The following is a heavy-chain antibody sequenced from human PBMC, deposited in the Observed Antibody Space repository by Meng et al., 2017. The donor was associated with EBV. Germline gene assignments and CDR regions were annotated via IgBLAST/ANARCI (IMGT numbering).Heavy chain of an antibody. J-gene: IGHJ4*02. D-gene: IGHD3-22*01. CDR1: GFTFSSYG. CDR3: AKGDVYYYDSSGYPDY. V-gene: IGHV3-30*18. Sequence: VESGGGVVQPARFLRLSCAASGFTFSSYGMHWVRQAPGKGLEWVAVISYDGSNKYYADSVKGRFTISRDNSKNTLYLQMNSLRAEDTAVYYCAKGDVYYYDSSGYPDYWGQGTLVTVSS. CDR2: ISYDGSNK.